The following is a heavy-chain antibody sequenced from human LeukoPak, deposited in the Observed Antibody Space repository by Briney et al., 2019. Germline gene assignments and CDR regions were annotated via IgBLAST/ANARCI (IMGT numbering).Heavy chain of an antibody. Sequence: GGSLRLSCAASGFTVSSNYMSWVRQAPGKGLKWVSVIYSGGSTYYADSVKGRFTISRDNSKNTLYLQMNSLRAEDTAGYYCASRATVTTDRFWFDPWGQGTLVTVSS. CDR1: GFTVSSNY. V-gene: IGHV3-53*01. CDR2: IYSGGST. J-gene: IGHJ5*02. CDR3: ASRATVTTDRFWFDP. D-gene: IGHD4-11*01.